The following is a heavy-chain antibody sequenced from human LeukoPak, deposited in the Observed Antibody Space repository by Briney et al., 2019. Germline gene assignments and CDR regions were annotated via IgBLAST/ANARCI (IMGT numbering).Heavy chain of an antibody. Sequence: ASVKVSCKASGYTFTSYGINWVRQATGQGLEWMGWMNTNSGNTGHAQKFQGRLTMTRDTSTNTAYMELSSLRSEDTAVYYCARGGDIAVVPAAMVGPWGQGTLVTVSS. CDR3: ARGGDIAVVPAAMVGP. D-gene: IGHD2-2*01. CDR2: MNTNSGNT. J-gene: IGHJ5*02. CDR1: GYTFTSYG. V-gene: IGHV1-8*01.